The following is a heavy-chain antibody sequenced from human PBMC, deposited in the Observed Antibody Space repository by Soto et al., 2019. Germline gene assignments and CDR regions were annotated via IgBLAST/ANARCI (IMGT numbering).Heavy chain of an antibody. CDR1: GGTFSSYA. J-gene: IGHJ5*02. Sequence: SVKVSCKASGGTFSSYAISWVRQAPGQGLEWMGGIIPIFGTANYAQKFQGRVTIPADESTSTAYMGLSSLRSEDTAVYHCARGNRDIVVVVAATGIGQDWFDPWGQGTLVTVSS. CDR3: ARGNRDIVVVVAATGIGQDWFDP. V-gene: IGHV1-69*13. D-gene: IGHD2-15*01. CDR2: IIPIFGTA.